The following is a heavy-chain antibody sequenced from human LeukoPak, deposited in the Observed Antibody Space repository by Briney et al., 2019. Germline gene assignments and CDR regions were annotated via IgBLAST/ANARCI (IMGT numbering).Heavy chain of an antibody. J-gene: IGHJ6*04. CDR1: GFTFSSYS. CDR2: ISSSSYI. D-gene: IGHD4/OR15-4a*01. V-gene: IGHV3-21*01. CDR3: ATLTKGYYYGMDV. Sequence: GGSLRLSCAASGFTFSSYSMNWVRQAPGKGLEWVSSISSSSYIYYADSVKGRFTISRDNAKNSLYLQMNSLRAEDTAVYYCATLTKGYYYGMDVWGKGTTVTVSS.